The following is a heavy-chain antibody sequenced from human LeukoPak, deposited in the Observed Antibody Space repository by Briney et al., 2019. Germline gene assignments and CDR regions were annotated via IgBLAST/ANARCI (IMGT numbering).Heavy chain of an antibody. CDR1: GFTFSSYA. J-gene: IGHJ4*02. CDR3: AKVRDDDCSGGSCYLYYFDY. CDR2: ISGSGGST. Sequence: GGSLRLSCAASGFTFSSYAMSWVRQAPGKGLEWVSAISGSGGSTYYADSVKGRFTISRDNSKNTLYLQMNSLRAEDTAVYHCAKVRDDDCSGGSCYLYYFDYWGQGTLVTVSS. V-gene: IGHV3-23*01. D-gene: IGHD2-15*01.